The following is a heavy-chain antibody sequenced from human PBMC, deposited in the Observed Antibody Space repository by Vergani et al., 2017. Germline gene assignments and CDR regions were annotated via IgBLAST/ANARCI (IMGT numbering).Heavy chain of an antibody. CDR2: IYYSGST. V-gene: IGHV4-31*03. Sequence: QVQLQESGPGLVKPSQTLSLTCTVSGGSISSGGYYWSWIRQHPGKGLEWIGYIYYSGSTYYNPSLKSRVTISVDTSKNQVSLKLSSVTAADTAVYYCARGSGNYYDFWSGYYSYYYYMDVWGKGTTVTVSS. J-gene: IGHJ6*03. D-gene: IGHD3-3*01. CDR3: ARGSGNYYDFWSGYYSYYYYMDV. CDR1: GGSISSGGYY.